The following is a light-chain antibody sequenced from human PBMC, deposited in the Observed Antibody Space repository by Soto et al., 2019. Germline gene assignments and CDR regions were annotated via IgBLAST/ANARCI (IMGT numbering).Light chain of an antibody. Sequence: EVVLTQSPGTLSLSPGERATLSCRASQSVSNNYFAWYQQKPGQAPRVLIFGYSDRATGEPHRFSGSGSGTDFTLTISRLEPEDFAVYYCQQYGSSPPYTFGQGTKLEIK. CDR2: GYS. CDR3: QQYGSSPPYT. CDR1: QSVSNNY. J-gene: IGKJ2*01. V-gene: IGKV3-20*01.